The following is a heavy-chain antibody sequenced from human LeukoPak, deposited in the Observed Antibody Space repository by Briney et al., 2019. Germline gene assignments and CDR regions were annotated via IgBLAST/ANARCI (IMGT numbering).Heavy chain of an antibody. CDR2: IKQDGSEK. V-gene: IGHV3-7*04. CDR1: GCTFSSYW. J-gene: IGHJ4*02. D-gene: IGHD6-25*01. Sequence: GRSLRLSCAASGCTFSSYWMSWVHQAPGKGLEWVANIKQDGSEKYYVDSVKGRFTISRENAKNSLYLQMNSLRAEDTAVYYCARVDLAAWFDYWGQGTLVTVSS. CDR3: ARVDLAAWFDY.